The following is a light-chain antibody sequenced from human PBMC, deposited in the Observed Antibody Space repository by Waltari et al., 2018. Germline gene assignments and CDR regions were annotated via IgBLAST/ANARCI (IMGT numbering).Light chain of an antibody. CDR2: EVS. CDR3: CSYAGSYTWV. Sequence: QSALTQPASVSGSPGQSITISCTGTSSDVGSYNLVSWYQQHPGKAHKVMIYEVSQRPSGVSNRFSSSKSGNTASLTISGLQAEDEADYYCCSYAGSYTWVFGGGTKLTVL. CDR1: SSDVGSYNL. J-gene: IGLJ3*02. V-gene: IGLV2-23*02.